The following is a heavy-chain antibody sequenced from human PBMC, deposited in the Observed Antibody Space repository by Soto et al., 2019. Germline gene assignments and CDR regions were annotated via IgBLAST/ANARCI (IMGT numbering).Heavy chain of an antibody. J-gene: IGHJ4*02. CDR1: GGSISSSTYH. CDR2: IYYTGTT. V-gene: IGHV4-39*02. CDR3: SRERESASEH. Sequence: TLSLTCTVSGGSISSSTYHWAWIRQPPGKRLEWIASIYYTGTTYYSPSLKSRVTISVDTSKNHFSLKLSSVTAADTAVYYCSRERESASEHWGQGTLVTVSS.